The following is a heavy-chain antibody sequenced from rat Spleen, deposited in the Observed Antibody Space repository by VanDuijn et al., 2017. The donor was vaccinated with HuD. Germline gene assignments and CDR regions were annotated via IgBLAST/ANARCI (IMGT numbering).Heavy chain of an antibody. CDR1: GFTFSSYG. J-gene: IGHJ1*01. D-gene: IGHD1-11*01. Sequence: EVQLVESGGGLVQPGRSLKLSCAVSGFTFSSYGMAWVRQDPTKGLEWVATINYDGSHTYYRDSVKGQFTISRDNAKSTLYLQMNSLRSEDTATYYCTRVTYGGYKAPYWYFDFWGPGTMVTVSS. CDR3: TRVTYGGYKAPYWYFDF. V-gene: IGHV5-29*01. CDR2: INYDGSHT.